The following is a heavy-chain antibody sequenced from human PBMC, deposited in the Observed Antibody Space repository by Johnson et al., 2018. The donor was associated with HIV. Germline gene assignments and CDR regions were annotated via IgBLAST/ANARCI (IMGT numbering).Heavy chain of an antibody. CDR3: APGASSTWSLGALDI. CDR2: ISYDGSNK. Sequence: QVQLVESGGGVVRPGGSLRLSCAASGFTFDDYGMSWVRQAPGKGLEWVAVISYDGSNKYYADSVKGRFTISRPNSKNTLYLQMNSLRAEDTAVYYCAPGASSTWSLGALDIWGQGTMVTVSS. CDR1: GFTFDDYG. V-gene: IGHV3-30*03. D-gene: IGHD6-13*01. J-gene: IGHJ3*02.